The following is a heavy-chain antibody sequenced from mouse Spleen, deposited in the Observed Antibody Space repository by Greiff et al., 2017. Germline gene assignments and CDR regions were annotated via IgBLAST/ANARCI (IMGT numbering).Heavy chain of an antibody. V-gene: IGHV5-9-1*01. CDR1: GFTFSSYA. D-gene: IGHD4-1*01. J-gene: IGHJ2*01. CDR3: ARVAGTKYYFDY. Sequence: EVKLVESGGGLVKPGGSLKLSCAASGFTFSSYAMSWVRQTPEKRLEWVATISSGGSYTYYPDSVKGRFTISRDNAKNTLYLQMSSLRSEDTAMYYCARVAGTKYYFDYWGQGTTLTVSS. CDR2: ISSGGSYT.